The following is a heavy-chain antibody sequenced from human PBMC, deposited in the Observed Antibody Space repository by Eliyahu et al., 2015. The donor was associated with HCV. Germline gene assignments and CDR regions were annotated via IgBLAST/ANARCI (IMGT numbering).Heavy chain of an antibody. CDR3: AHNGGTTVTSYFDY. CDR1: GFSLSTSGVG. V-gene: IGHV2-5*02. Sequence: QITLKESGPTLVKPTQTLTLTCTFSGFSLSTSGVGVGWIRQPPGKALEWLALIYWDDDKRYSPSLKSRLTITKDTSKNQVVLTMTNMDPVDTATYYCAHNGGTTVTSYFDYWGQGTLVTVSS. D-gene: IGHD4-17*01. CDR2: IYWDDDK. J-gene: IGHJ4*02.